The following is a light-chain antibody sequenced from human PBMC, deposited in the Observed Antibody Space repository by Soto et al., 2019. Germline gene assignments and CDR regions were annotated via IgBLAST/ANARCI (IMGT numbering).Light chain of an antibody. V-gene: IGLV2-14*01. CDR1: GSDVGSYKY. J-gene: IGLJ1*01. CDR2: EVS. CDR3: SSYTSISSTGV. Sequence: QSVLTQPGSVSGSPGQSITISCTGTGSDVGSYKYVSWYQQHPGKAPKLIIFEVSNRPSGVSDRFSGSKSGNTASLTISGLQAEDEADYYCSSYTSISSTGVFVNGTKGTVL.